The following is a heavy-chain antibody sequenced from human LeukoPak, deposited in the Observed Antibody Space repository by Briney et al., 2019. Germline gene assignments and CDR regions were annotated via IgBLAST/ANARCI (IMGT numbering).Heavy chain of an antibody. Sequence: SETLSLTCTVSGGSISSSSYYWGWIRQPPGKGLEWIGSIYYSGSTYYNPSLKSRVTISVDTSKNQFSLKLSSVTAADTAVYYCARGLPRYGSGSYTREDWGQGTLVTVSS. D-gene: IGHD3-10*01. CDR1: GGSISSSSYY. J-gene: IGHJ4*02. CDR3: ARGLPRYGSGSYTRED. CDR2: IYYSGST. V-gene: IGHV4-39*07.